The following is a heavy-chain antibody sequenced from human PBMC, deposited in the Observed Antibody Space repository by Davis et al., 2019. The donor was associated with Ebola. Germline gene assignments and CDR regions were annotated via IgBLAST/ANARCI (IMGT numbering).Heavy chain of an antibody. J-gene: IGHJ4*02. CDR3: TKGSSGTDY. CDR1: GFTFSNAW. D-gene: IGHD3-22*01. Sequence: GGSLRLSCAASGFTFSNAWMNWVRQAPGKGLEWVGRIRSKANSYATAYAASVKGRFTISRDDSKNTAYLQMNSLKTEDTAVYYCTKGSSGTDYWGQGTLVTVSS. V-gene: IGHV3-73*01. CDR2: IRSKANSYAT.